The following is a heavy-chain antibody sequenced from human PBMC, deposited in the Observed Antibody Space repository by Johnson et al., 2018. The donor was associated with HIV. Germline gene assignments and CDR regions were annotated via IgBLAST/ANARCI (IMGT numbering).Heavy chain of an antibody. V-gene: IGHV3-13*01. CDR3: AREWGVITVGGVIPRNAFDI. CDR1: GFTFSSYD. D-gene: IGHD3-16*02. CDR2: IGTAGDT. J-gene: IGHJ3*02. Sequence: EVQLVESGGGLVQPGGSLRLSCAASGFTFSSYDMHWVRQPTGKGLEWVSAIGTAGDTYYPGSVKGRFTISRENAKNSLYLQMNSLRAGDTAVYYCAREWGVITVGGVIPRNAFDIWGQGTMVTVSS.